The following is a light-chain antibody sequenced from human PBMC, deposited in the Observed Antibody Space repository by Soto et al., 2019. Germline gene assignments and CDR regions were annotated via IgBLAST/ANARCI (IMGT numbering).Light chain of an antibody. CDR2: NDY. Sequence: QSVLAQPPSASGTPGQRVTISCSGSTSNVGSNLASWYQQLSGSAPKLLIYNDYERPSGVPDRFSGSKSGTSASLGISGLRSEDEADYFCAVWDDSLSGVVFGGGTQLTVL. CDR3: AVWDDSLSGVV. CDR1: TSNVGSNL. V-gene: IGLV1-47*02. J-gene: IGLJ7*01.